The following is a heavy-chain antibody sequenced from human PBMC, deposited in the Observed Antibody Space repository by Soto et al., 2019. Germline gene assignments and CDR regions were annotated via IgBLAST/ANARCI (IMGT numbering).Heavy chain of an antibody. J-gene: IGHJ4*02. CDR1: GYTFTSYG. CDR3: AREMVRGVGSDY. V-gene: IGHV1-18*01. Sequence: EASVKVSCKASGYTFTSYGISWVRQAPGQGLEWMGWISTYNGNTKYAQKLQGRVTMTTDTSTSTAYMELRSLRSDDTAVFYCAREMVRGVGSDYWGQGTLVTVPQ. CDR2: ISTYNGNT. D-gene: IGHD3-10*01.